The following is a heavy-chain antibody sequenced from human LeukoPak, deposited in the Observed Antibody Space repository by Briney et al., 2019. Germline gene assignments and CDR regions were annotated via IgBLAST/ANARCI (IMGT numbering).Heavy chain of an antibody. V-gene: IGHV4-59*10. CDR3: ARYSTSAHSNWFDP. J-gene: IGHJ5*02. Sequence: SGTLSLTCTVSGVSISRYYRSWIRQPAGKGLEWIGRIYTSGSTYNNPSLKSRVTMSVDTSKNQFSLKLSSVTAADTAVYYCARYSTSAHSNWFDPWGQGTLVTVSS. CDR2: IYTSGST. D-gene: IGHD2-2*01. CDR1: GVSISRYY.